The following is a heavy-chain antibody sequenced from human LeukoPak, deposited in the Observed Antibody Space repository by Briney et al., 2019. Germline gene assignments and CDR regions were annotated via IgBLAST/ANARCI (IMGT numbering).Heavy chain of an antibody. V-gene: IGHV4-39*01. J-gene: IGHJ3*02. Sequence: PSETLSHTCTVSGGSISSSSYYWGWIRQPPGKGLEWFVRIYYSGSTYHNPSPKNRITIPVHKPMNHFSLKLSPVTPADTAVYYCARLSREMNDAFVIWGQGTMVTVSS. CDR3: ARLSREMNDAFVI. D-gene: IGHD5-24*01. CDR1: GGSISSSSYY. CDR2: IYYSGST.